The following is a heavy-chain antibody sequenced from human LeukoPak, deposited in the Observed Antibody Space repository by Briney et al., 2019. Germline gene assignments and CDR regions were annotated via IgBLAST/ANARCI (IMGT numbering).Heavy chain of an antibody. V-gene: IGHV4-59*01. D-gene: IGHD3-9*01. CDR1: GGSISNYY. CDR3: ARGILTGPIYAFDI. Sequence: SETLSLTCTVSGGSISNYYWSWIRQPPGKGLEWIGHIYYSGSTNYNPSLKSRVTISVDTSKNQFSLKLSSVTAADTAVYYCARGILTGPIYAFDIWGQGTMVTVSS. CDR2: IYYSGST. J-gene: IGHJ3*02.